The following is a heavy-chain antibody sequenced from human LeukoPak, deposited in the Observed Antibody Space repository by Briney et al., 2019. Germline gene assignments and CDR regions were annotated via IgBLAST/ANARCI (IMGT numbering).Heavy chain of an antibody. CDR3: ARDSRFLRLVAFDI. CDR1: GGSISSGDYY. V-gene: IGHV4-30-4*08. J-gene: IGHJ3*02. D-gene: IGHD3-3*01. CDR2: IYYSGST. Sequence: PSETLSLTCTVSGGSISSGDYYWSWLRQPPGKGLEWIGYIYYSGSTYYNPSLKSRVTISVDTSKNQFSLKLSSVTAADTGVYYCARDSRFLRLVAFDIWGQGTMVTVSS.